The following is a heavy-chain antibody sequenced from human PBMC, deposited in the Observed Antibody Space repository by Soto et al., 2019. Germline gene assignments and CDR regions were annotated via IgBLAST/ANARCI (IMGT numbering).Heavy chain of an antibody. CDR1: GFTFSSYW. D-gene: IGHD2-15*01. Sequence: VQLVESGGGLVQPGGSLRLSCAASGFTFSSYWMTWVRQAPGKGLEWVANINQDGSDKYYVDSVKGRFTISRDNAKNSLYLQMNSLRAEDTAVYYCARGRYCSGGSCWFDPWGQGTLVTVSS. CDR2: INQDGSDK. J-gene: IGHJ5*02. V-gene: IGHV3-7*01. CDR3: ARGRYCSGGSCWFDP.